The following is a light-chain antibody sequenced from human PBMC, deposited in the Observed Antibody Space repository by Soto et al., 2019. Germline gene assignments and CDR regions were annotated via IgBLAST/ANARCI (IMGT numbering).Light chain of an antibody. V-gene: IGLV1-47*01. CDR1: TANIGAKS. CDR3: AAWDEGLSGRL. Sequence: QSVLTQPPSASGTPGQMVTISCSGSTANIGAKSVFWYQQLPGRAPKLLLYWSDRRPSGVPDRFSGSKSGTSGSLAISGLRSEDEGDYYCAAWDEGLSGRLFGGGTKVTVL. J-gene: IGLJ3*02. CDR2: WSD.